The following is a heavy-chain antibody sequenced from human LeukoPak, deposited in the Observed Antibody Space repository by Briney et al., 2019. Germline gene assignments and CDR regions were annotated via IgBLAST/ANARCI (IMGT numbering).Heavy chain of an antibody. D-gene: IGHD2-21*01. J-gene: IGHJ4*02. V-gene: IGHV3-48*03. Sequence: GGSLRLSCVASGFTFGSYEMNWVRQAPGKGLEWVSYISSSGNTRKYADSVKGRFTISRDNAKNSVYLQMNSLRAEDTAVYYCAREQTDYSFDYWGQGTLVTVSS. CDR2: ISSSGNTR. CDR1: GFTFGSYE. CDR3: AREQTDYSFDY.